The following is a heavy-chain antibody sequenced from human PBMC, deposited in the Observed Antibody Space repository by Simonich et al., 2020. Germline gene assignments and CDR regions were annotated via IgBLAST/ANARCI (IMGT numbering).Heavy chain of an antibody. D-gene: IGHD1-1*01. CDR1: GGSFSGYY. V-gene: IGHV4-34*01. CDR3: ARHLQLGPFDY. J-gene: IGHJ4*02. CDR2: SNHSGST. Sequence: QVQLQQWGAGLLKPSETLSLTCAVYGGSFSGYYWSWIRLPPGKGREWHGESNHSGSTNYTPSLQSRVTISVDTSKNQFSLKLGSVTAADTAVYYCARHLQLGPFDYWGQGTLVTVSS.